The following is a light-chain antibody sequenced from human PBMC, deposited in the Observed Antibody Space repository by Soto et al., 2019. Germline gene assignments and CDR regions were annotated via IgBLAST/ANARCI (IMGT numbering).Light chain of an antibody. CDR2: GAS. Sequence: EIVLTQSPGTLSLSPGERATLSCRASQSASSTYLAWYQQKPGKAPRLLIYGASSRATGIPDRFSGSGSGTDFTLTISRLEPEDFAGYYCQQYGTSPLTFGGGTKVDIK. CDR1: QSASSTY. CDR3: QQYGTSPLT. J-gene: IGKJ4*01. V-gene: IGKV3-20*01.